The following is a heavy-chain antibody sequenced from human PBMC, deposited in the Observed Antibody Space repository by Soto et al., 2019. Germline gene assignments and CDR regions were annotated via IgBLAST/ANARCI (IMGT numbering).Heavy chain of an antibody. Sequence: GGSLRLSCAASGFTFSSYAMHWVRQAPGKGLEWVAVISYDGSNKYYADSVKGRFTISRDNSKNTLYLQMNSLRAEDTAVYYCARDWDDSSGYYYPAGEFDYWGQGTLVTVSS. CDR2: ISYDGSNK. V-gene: IGHV3-30-3*01. D-gene: IGHD3-22*01. CDR3: ARDWDDSSGYYYPAGEFDY. CDR1: GFTFSSYA. J-gene: IGHJ4*02.